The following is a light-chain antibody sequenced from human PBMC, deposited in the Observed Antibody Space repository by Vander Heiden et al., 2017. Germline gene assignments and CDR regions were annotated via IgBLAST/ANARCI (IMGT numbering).Light chain of an antibody. J-gene: IGLJ2*01. Sequence: QSVLTQPPSASGTPGQRVTISCSGSSSNIGTYYVYWYQQLPGTSPKLLMYKNNQRPSGVPDRVSGSKSGTSASLAISGLRSEDEADYYCAAWDDSLDGLVVFGGGTKLTVL. CDR2: KNN. CDR1: SSNIGTYY. V-gene: IGLV1-47*01. CDR3: AAWDDSLDGLVV.